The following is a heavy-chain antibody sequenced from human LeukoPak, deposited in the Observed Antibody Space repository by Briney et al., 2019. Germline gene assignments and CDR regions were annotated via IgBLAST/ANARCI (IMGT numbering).Heavy chain of an antibody. CDR1: GFTFSSYG. V-gene: IGHV3-30*02. Sequence: GGSLRLSCAASGFTFSSYGMHWVRQAPGKGLEWVAFIRYDGSNKYYADSVKGRFTISRDNSKNTLYLQMNSLRAEDTAVYYCATVTMVRGVTPTPDYWGQGTLVTVSS. CDR3: ATVTMVRGVTPTPDY. J-gene: IGHJ4*02. CDR2: IRYDGSNK. D-gene: IGHD3-10*01.